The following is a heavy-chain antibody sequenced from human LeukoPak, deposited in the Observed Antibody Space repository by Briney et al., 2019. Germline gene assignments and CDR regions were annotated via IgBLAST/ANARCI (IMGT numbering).Heavy chain of an antibody. CDR3: ARINSAEGYYYYYMDV. D-gene: IGHD4-23*01. CDR2: IYYSGST. J-gene: IGHJ6*03. CDR1: GGSISSYY. Sequence: SETLSLTCTVSGGSISSYYWSWIRQPPGKGLEWIGYIYYSGSTNYNPSLKSRVTISVDTSKNQFSLKLSSVTVADTAVYYCARINSAEGYYYYYMDVWGKGTTVTVSS. V-gene: IGHV4-59*01.